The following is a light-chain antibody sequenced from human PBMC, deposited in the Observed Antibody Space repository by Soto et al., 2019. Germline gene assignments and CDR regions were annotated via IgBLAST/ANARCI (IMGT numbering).Light chain of an antibody. J-gene: IGKJ2*01. V-gene: IGKV1-39*01. CDR2: GAS. CDR1: QSINIY. CDR3: QQSYRSPYT. Sequence: IQMTQSPSSLSASVGDRVTVTCRASQSINIYLNWYQQKPGKAPTLLIYGASNLQSGVPSRFSGGGSRTDFTLTTSSLQAEDFATYYCQQSYRSPYTFGQGTRLEIK.